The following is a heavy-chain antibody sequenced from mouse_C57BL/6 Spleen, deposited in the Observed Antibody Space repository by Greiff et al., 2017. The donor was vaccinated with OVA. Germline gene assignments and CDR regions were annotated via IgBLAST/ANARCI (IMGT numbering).Heavy chain of an antibody. D-gene: IGHD1-1*01. Sequence: EVQLQQSGPGLVKPSQSLSLTCSVTGYSITSGYYWNWIRQFPGNKLEWMGYISYDGSNNYNPSLKNRISITRDTSKNQFFLKLNSVTTEDTATYYCARDHPTVVATEGFFFDYWGQGTTLTVSS. CDR1: GYSITSGYY. CDR2: ISYDGSN. V-gene: IGHV3-6*01. CDR3: ARDHPTVVATEGFFFDY. J-gene: IGHJ2*01.